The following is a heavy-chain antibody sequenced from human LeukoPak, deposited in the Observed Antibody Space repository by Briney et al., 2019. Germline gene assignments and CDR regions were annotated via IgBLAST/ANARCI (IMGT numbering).Heavy chain of an antibody. CDR3: ARSMLIAARPPACGAVDY. CDR1: GGSFSGYY. Sequence: SETLSLTCAVYGGSFSGYYWSWIRQPPGKGLEWIGEINHSGSTNYNPSLKSRVTISVDTFKNQFSLKLSFVTAADTAVYYCARSMLIAARPPACGAVDYWGQGTLVTVSS. CDR2: INHSGST. J-gene: IGHJ4*02. D-gene: IGHD6-6*01. V-gene: IGHV4-34*01.